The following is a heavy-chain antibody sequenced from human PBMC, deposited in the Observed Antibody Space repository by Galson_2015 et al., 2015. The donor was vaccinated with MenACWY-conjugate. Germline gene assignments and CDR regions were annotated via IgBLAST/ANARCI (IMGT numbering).Heavy chain of an antibody. V-gene: IGHV4-34*01. CDR2: INHSGST. Sequence: ETLSLTCAVYGGSFSGYYWSWIRQPPGKGLEWIGEINHSGSTNYNPSLKSRVTISVDTSKNQFSLKLSSVTAADTAVYYCARRLNYYGSGSLYWYFDLWGRGTLVTVSS. J-gene: IGHJ2*01. D-gene: IGHD3-10*01. CDR3: ARRLNYYGSGSLYWYFDL. CDR1: GGSFSGYY.